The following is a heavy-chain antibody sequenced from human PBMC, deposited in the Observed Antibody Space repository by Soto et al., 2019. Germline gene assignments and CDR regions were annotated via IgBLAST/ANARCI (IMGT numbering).Heavy chain of an antibody. Sequence: GGSLRLSCAASGFTFSSYSMNWVRQAPGKGLEWVSSISSSSSYIYYADSVKGRFTISRDNAKNSLYLQMNSLRAEDTAVYYCTRYYDSSGYPLPSMDVWGQGTTVTVSS. CDR2: ISSSSSYI. J-gene: IGHJ6*02. V-gene: IGHV3-21*06. D-gene: IGHD3-22*01. CDR3: TRYYDSSGYPLPSMDV. CDR1: GFTFSSYS.